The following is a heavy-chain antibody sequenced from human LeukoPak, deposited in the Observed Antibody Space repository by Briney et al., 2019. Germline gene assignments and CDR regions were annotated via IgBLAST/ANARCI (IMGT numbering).Heavy chain of an antibody. CDR2: ISSSSSYI. V-gene: IGHV3-21*01. CDR1: GFTFNSYS. J-gene: IGHJ6*02. Sequence: GGSLRLSCAASGFTFNSYSMNWVRQAPGKGLEWVSSISSSSSYIYYADSVKGRFTISGDNAKNSLYLQMNSLRAEDTAVYYCARADSLYYYYGMDVWGQGTTVTVSS. CDR3: ARADSLYYYYGMDV. D-gene: IGHD3-22*01.